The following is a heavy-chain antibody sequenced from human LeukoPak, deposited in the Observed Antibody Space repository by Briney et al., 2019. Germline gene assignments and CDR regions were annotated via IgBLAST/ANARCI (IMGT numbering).Heavy chain of an antibody. V-gene: IGHV3-30-3*01. Sequence: PGRSLRLSCAASGFTFSSYAMHWVRQAPGKGLEWVAVISYDGSNKYYADSVKGRFTISRDNSKNTLYLQMNSLRVEDTAVYYCARGGIAAAFDYWGQGTLVTVSS. CDR2: ISYDGSNK. CDR3: ARGGIAAAFDY. J-gene: IGHJ4*02. D-gene: IGHD6-13*01. CDR1: GFTFSSYA.